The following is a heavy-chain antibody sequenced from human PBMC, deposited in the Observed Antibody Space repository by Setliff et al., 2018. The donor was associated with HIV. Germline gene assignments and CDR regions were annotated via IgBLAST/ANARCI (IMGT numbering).Heavy chain of an antibody. CDR3: ATIREYYYDSSGQEYFQH. Sequence: SVKVSCKASGGTFSSYAISWVRQAPGQGLEGMGGIIPIFGTANYAQKFQGRVTITTDESTSTAYMELSSLRSEDTAVYYCATIREYYYDSSGQEYFQHWGHGTRVTVSS. CDR2: IIPIFGTA. V-gene: IGHV1-69*05. J-gene: IGHJ1*01. CDR1: GGTFSSYA. D-gene: IGHD3-22*01.